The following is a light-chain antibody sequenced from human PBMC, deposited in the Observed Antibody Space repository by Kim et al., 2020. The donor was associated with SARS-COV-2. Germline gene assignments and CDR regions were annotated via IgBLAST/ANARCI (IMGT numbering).Light chain of an antibody. CDR1: QGINNY. CDR2: PAS. V-gene: IGKV1-27*01. CDR3: QQTSRAPRT. Sequence: AAVGKRVTITCRASQGINNYLAWYQQKPGKVPKLLIYPASTLQAGVPSRFGGSGSGTDFTLTINSLQPEDVATYYCQQTSRAPRTFGQGTKVDIK. J-gene: IGKJ1*01.